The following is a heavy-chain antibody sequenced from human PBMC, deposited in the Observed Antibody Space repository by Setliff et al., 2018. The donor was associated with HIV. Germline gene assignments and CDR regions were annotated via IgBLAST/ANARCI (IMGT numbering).Heavy chain of an antibody. CDR1: GFSLSPRGMS. J-gene: IGHJ4*02. CDR3: ARGSESLTYFDN. Sequence: SGPTLVNPTQTLTLTCTFSGFSLSPRGMSVSWIRQPPGKALEWLARIDWDDAKYYSTSLKTRLTISNDTSKNQVVLTMTNMDPVDTATYYCARGSESLTYFDNLGPGTLVTVSS. D-gene: IGHD3-10*01. CDR2: IDWDDAK. V-gene: IGHV2-70*11.